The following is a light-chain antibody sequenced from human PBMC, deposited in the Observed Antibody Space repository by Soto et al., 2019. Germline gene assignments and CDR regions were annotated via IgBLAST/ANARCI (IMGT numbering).Light chain of an antibody. V-gene: IGKV2-28*01. Sequence: DIVMTQSPLSLPVTPGEPASISCRSSQSLLHSNGYNYLDWYLQKPGQSPQLLIYLGSNRASGVPARFSGSGSGKDFTLKISRVEAEDVGVYYCMQALQTPLTFGGGTKVEI. CDR3: MQALQTPLT. J-gene: IGKJ4*01. CDR1: QSLLHSNGYNY. CDR2: LGS.